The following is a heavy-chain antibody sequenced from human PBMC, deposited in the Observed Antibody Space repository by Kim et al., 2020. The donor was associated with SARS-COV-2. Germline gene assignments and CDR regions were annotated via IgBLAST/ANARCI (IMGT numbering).Heavy chain of an antibody. J-gene: IGHJ6*02. CDR3: AREGGHDGISAILTGYLAPSYYYYGMDV. CDR2: MNPNSGNT. V-gene: IGHV1-8*01. D-gene: IGHD3-9*01. Sequence: ASVKVSCKASGYTFTSYDINWVRQATGQGLEWMGWMNPNSGNTGYAQKFQGRVTMTRNTSISTAYMELSSLRSEDTAVYYCAREGGHDGISAILTGYLAPSYYYYGMDVWGQGTTVTVSS. CDR1: GYTFTSYD.